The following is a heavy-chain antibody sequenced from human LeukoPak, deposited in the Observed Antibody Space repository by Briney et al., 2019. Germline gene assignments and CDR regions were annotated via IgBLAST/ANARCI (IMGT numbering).Heavy chain of an antibody. J-gene: IGHJ4*02. CDR3: ARVKWLPQFAIDY. D-gene: IGHD6-19*01. CDR2: IKQDGSEK. V-gene: IGHV3-7*05. CDR1: EFTFSRYW. Sequence: GGSLRLSCAASEFTFSRYWMSWVRQAPGKGLEWVANIKQDGSEKYYVDSVNGRFTISRDNAENSLYLQMNSLRAEDTAVYYCARVKWLPQFAIDYWGQGTLVTVSS.